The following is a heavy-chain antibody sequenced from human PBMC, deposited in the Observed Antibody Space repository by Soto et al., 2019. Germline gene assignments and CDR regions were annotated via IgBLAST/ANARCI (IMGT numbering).Heavy chain of an antibody. CDR2: IWYDGNNK. Sequence: QVQLVESGGGVVQPGRSLRLSCAASGFTFSTYGMHWVRQAPGKGLEWVAVIWYDGNNKYYADSVKGRFTISRDNSKNTLYLQMNSLRAEDTAVYYCARDDQYYYDSTGYYAEYFQHWGQGTLVTVSS. V-gene: IGHV3-33*01. J-gene: IGHJ1*01. CDR1: GFTFSTYG. D-gene: IGHD3-22*01. CDR3: ARDDQYYYDSTGYYAEYFQH.